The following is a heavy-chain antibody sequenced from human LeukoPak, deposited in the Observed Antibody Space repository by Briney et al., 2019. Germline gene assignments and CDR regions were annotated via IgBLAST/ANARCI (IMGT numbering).Heavy chain of an antibody. CDR1: GFTFSSYA. D-gene: IGHD6-19*01. CDR2: ISGSGGST. Sequence: GGTLRLSCAASGFTFSSYAMSWVRQAPGNGLEWVSAISGSGGSTYYADSVKGRFTISRDNSKNTLYLQMNSLRAEDTAVYYCAKDSTYSAVAGTSYWGQGTLVTVSS. J-gene: IGHJ4*02. CDR3: AKDSTYSAVAGTSY. V-gene: IGHV3-23*01.